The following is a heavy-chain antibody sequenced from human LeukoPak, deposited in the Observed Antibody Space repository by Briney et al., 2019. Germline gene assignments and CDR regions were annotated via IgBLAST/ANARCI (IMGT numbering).Heavy chain of an antibody. CDR2: INARGHSA. CDR3: AREAYYDCSGFLDH. D-gene: IGHD3-22*01. V-gene: IGHV3-23*01. CDR1: GSIFSTYA. J-gene: IGHJ4*02. Sequence: GGSLRLACAASGSIFSTYAMSWVRQAPGKGLEWVSCINARGHSAYYANSVKGRLTISRDNSKNTVSLQMSSLRADDTARYYCAREAYYDCSGFLDHWGQGTLVTVSS.